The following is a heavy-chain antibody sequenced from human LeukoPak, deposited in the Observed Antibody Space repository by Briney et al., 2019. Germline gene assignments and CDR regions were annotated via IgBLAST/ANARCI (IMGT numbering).Heavy chain of an antibody. D-gene: IGHD3-10*01. J-gene: IGHJ4*02. CDR2: ISSASSYI. CDR3: ARYGSHIDY. V-gene: IGHV3-21*01. Sequence: VGALRLSCAASGFTFSSYTMNWGRRAPGEGLEWVSSISSASSYIYYADSVKGRFNISRDNAKNSLYLQMNSLSAEDTAVYYCARYGSHIDYWGPGTLVTVSS. CDR1: GFTFSSYT.